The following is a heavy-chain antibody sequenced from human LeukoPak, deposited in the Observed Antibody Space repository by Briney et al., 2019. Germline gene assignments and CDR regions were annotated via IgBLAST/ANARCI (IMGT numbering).Heavy chain of an antibody. V-gene: IGHV4-34*01. CDR3: ARQEIGNCSSSSCYSFDY. CDR1: GGSINGYY. D-gene: IGHD2-2*02. CDR2: INHSEST. J-gene: IGHJ4*02. Sequence: SETLSLTFAVYGGSINGYYWSWIRQPPGRGLEWIGEINHSESTNYNPSLKSRVSISVDTSKNQFSLKLLSSVTAADTAVYTCARQEIGNCSSSSCYSFDYWGQGTLVTVSS.